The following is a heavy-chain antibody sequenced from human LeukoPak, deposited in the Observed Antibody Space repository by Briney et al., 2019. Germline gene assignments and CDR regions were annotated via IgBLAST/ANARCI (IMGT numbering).Heavy chain of an antibody. CDR3: ARAHSSSFDY. V-gene: IGHV3-7*01. CDR2: IKEDGSEK. Sequence: GGSLRLSCAASGFTFSSYWMSWVRQAPGKGLEWVANIKEDGSEKYYVDSVKGRFSISRDNAKNSLYLQMNSLRAEDTAVYYCARAHSSSFDYWGQETLVTVSS. D-gene: IGHD6-6*01. J-gene: IGHJ4*02. CDR1: GFTFSSYW.